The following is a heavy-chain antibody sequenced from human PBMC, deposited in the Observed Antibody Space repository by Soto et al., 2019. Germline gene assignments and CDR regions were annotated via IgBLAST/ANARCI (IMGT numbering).Heavy chain of an antibody. CDR2: INPNSGGT. D-gene: IGHD2-15*01. CDR1: GYTFTGYY. Sequence: ASVKVSCKASGYTFTGYYIHWVRQAPGQGLEWMGWINPNSGGTSYAQKFQGWVTMTRDTSISTAYMELSRLISDDTAVYYCARDNCSAGSCYSDARMDVWGQGTTVTVSS. CDR3: ARDNCSAGSCYSDARMDV. V-gene: IGHV1-2*04. J-gene: IGHJ6*02.